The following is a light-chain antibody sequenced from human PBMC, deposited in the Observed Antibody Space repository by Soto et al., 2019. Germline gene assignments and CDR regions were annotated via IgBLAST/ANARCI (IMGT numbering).Light chain of an antibody. Sequence: DIQMTQSPSTLSASVGDRVTITCRASQSISSWLAWYQQKPGKAPQLLIYDASSLETGVPSRFIGSGSGTEFSLTISSLQPDDFATYYCQQYHSYSVTFGQGTRLEIK. V-gene: IGKV1-5*01. CDR2: DAS. J-gene: IGKJ5*01. CDR3: QQYHSYSVT. CDR1: QSISSW.